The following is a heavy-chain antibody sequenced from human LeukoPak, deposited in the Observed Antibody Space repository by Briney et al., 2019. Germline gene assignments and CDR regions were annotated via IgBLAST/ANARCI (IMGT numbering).Heavy chain of an antibody. D-gene: IGHD2-8*01. CDR3: ARHPYATPFDH. Sequence: SETLSLTCAVSGDSINSFYWSWIRQPPGKGLEWIGYVFHTGDTNSNPSLKSRVTVSLDTSTSQVSLRLTSVTAADTAVYYCARHPYATPFDHWGRGILVTVSS. CDR2: VFHTGDT. J-gene: IGHJ4*02. CDR1: GDSINSFY. V-gene: IGHV4-59*08.